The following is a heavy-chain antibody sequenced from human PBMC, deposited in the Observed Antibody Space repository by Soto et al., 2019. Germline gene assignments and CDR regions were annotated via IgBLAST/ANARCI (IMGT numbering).Heavy chain of an antibody. Sequence: QVQLQQWGAGLLKTSETLSLTCAVYGGSLSGYYWSWIRQPPGKGLEWIGEINQSGNTKYNPSLNSRVTISVDTSKKQFSLKLSSVTAADTAVYYCGSPGHVHYWGQGTLVTVSS. D-gene: IGHD3-10*02. CDR3: GSPGHVHY. V-gene: IGHV4-34*01. CDR1: GGSLSGYY. CDR2: INQSGNT. J-gene: IGHJ4*02.